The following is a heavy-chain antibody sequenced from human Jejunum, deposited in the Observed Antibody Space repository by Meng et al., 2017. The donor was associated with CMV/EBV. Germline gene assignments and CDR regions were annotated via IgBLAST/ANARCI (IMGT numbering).Heavy chain of an antibody. CDR3: ARIARYNWNYLSDY. V-gene: IGHV4-39*07. CDR1: GDSITSNNYN. D-gene: IGHD1-7*01. Sequence: ESGPRRVQRSETLSLTGIVSGDSITSNNYNWGWIRQPPGKRLEWIGGVYYAGQTYYNPSLKSRLTISLDKSKNQFSLKLTSATAADTAIYYCARIARYNWNYLSDYWGQGTLVTVFS. J-gene: IGHJ4*02. CDR2: VYYAGQT.